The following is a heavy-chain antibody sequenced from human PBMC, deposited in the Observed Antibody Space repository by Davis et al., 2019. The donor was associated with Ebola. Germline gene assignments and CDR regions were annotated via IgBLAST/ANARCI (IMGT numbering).Heavy chain of an antibody. CDR1: GYTLTALS. CDR3: ATGLRNWAYFDY. Sequence: ASVQVSCKVSGYTLTALSMHWVRQAPGKGLEWMGGFDPEDGETIYAQKFQGRVSMTEDTSTDTAYMELSSLRSEDTAVYYCATGLRNWAYFDYWGQGTLVTVSS. D-gene: IGHD7-27*01. J-gene: IGHJ4*02. CDR2: FDPEDGET. V-gene: IGHV1-24*01.